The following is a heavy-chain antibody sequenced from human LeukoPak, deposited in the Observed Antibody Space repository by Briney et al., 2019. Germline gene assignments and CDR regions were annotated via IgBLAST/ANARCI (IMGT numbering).Heavy chain of an antibody. Sequence: PGGSLRLSCAASGFTFSNYGMHWVRQAPGKGLEWVAVIWYDGNNKYYADSVKGRFTISRDNSKNTLYLQMNSLRDEDTAVYYCAKCYDSWAHNWFDPWGQGTLVTVSS. CDR2: IWYDGNNK. V-gene: IGHV3-33*06. CDR3: AKCYDSWAHNWFDP. CDR1: GFTFSNYG. D-gene: IGHD3/OR15-3a*01. J-gene: IGHJ5*02.